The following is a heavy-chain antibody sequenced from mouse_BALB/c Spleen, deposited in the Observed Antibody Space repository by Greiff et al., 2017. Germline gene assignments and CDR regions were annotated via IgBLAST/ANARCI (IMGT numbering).Heavy chain of an antibody. V-gene: IGHV1-69*02. Sequence: QVQLQQPGAELVKPGASVKLSCKASGYTFTSYWMHWVKQRPGQGLEWIGEIDPSDSYTNYNQKFKGKATLTVDKSSSTAYMQLSSLTSEDSAVYYCASVDYGNYWYFDVWGAGTTVTVSS. CDR2: IDPSDSYT. D-gene: IGHD2-1*01. J-gene: IGHJ1*01. CDR1: GYTFTSYW. CDR3: ASVDYGNYWYFDV.